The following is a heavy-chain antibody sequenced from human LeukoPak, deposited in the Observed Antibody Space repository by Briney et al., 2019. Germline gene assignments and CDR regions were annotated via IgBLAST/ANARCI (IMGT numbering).Heavy chain of an antibody. D-gene: IGHD2-21*02. CDR2: SNTGNGNT. V-gene: IGHV1-3*04. CDR3: ARARVTQGSYFDF. Sequence: GASVKVSCKASGYIFVNYAIHWVRQAPGQRLEWMGRSNTGNGNTRYSQKFQGRVTITRDTSASTVYMELSSLGSEDTAVYYCARARVTQGSYFDFWGQGTLVTVSS. J-gene: IGHJ4*02. CDR1: GYIFVNYA.